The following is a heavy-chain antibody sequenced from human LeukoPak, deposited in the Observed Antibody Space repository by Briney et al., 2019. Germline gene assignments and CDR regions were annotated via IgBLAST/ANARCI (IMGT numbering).Heavy chain of an antibody. Sequence: TSETLSLTCTVSGGSISSGSYYWSWIRQPAGKGLEWIARIHTSGSTNYSPSLKSRVTMSVDTSKNQFSLKLSSVTAADTAIYYCARDRYYYDSSARYFDYWGQGTLVTVSS. CDR1: GGSISSGSYY. J-gene: IGHJ4*02. CDR2: IHTSGST. CDR3: ARDRYYYDSSARYFDY. V-gene: IGHV4-61*02. D-gene: IGHD3-22*01.